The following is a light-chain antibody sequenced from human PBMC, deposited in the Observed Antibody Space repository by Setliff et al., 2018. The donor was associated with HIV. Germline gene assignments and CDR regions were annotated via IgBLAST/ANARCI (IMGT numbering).Light chain of an antibody. J-gene: IGLJ1*01. V-gene: IGLV2-11*01. Sequence: QSVLTQPRSVSGSPGQSVTIPCTGTSSDVGSYNFVTWYQQHPGKVPKLIIYDVTRRPSGVPDSFSGSRSGNTASLTISGLQAEDEADYYCSSFAGRLQVFGTGTKVTVL. CDR3: SSFAGRLQV. CDR2: DVT. CDR1: SSDVGSYNF.